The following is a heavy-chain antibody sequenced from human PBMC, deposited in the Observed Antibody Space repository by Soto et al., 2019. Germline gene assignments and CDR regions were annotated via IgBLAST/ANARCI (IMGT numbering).Heavy chain of an antibody. Sequence: PSETLSLTCTTSGASIRNYYWSWVRQPPGKGLEWIGYIYYSGSTNYNPSLKSRVTMSVDTSKRQFSLKLSSVTAADTAVYYCAYGGSYDGCFDFWGQGALVTVSS. J-gene: IGHJ4*02. CDR3: AYGGSYDGCFDF. V-gene: IGHV4-59*01. D-gene: IGHD1-26*01. CDR2: IYYSGST. CDR1: GASIRNYY.